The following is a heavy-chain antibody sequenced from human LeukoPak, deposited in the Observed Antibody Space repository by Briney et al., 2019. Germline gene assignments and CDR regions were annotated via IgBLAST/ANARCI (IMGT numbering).Heavy chain of an antibody. CDR3: TRDYGADY. V-gene: IGHV3-73*01. J-gene: IGHJ4*02. D-gene: IGHD4-17*01. Sequence: GGSLRLSCAASGFAFSDSAMHWVRQASGKGLEWVGRIRSKANNYATAYAASVKGRFTISRDDSKKMAYLQMNSLKTEDTAVYYCTRDYGADYWGQGTLVTVFS. CDR2: IRSKANNYAT. CDR1: GFAFSDSA.